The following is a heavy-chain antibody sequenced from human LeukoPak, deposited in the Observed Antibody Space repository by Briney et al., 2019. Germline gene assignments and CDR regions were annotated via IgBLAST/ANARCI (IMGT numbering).Heavy chain of an antibody. Sequence: GSLRLSCAASGFTFSSDAMSWIRQPPGKGLEWIGSIYYSGSTYYNPSLKSRVTISVDTSKNQFSLKLNSVTAADTAVYYCARDEYRYGGRTHPYFFDWWGQGTLVTVSS. CDR3: ARDEYRYGGRTHPYFFDW. D-gene: IGHD5-18*01. V-gene: IGHV4-38-2*02. CDR1: GFTFSSDAM. J-gene: IGHJ4*02. CDR2: IYYSGST.